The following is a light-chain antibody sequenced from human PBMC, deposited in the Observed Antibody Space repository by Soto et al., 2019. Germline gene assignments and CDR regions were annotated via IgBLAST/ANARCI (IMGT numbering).Light chain of an antibody. CDR3: QQYNCYFWT. V-gene: IGKV1-5*03. CDR2: KAS. Sequence: IRVTQSLATVSASVGDRGTITCRASQCISGSLSWYQQTPVKAPKLLIYKASSLESGVPSRFSGSGSGTEFTLTIRTLQPDDFATYYCQQYNCYFWTFAQVSMVDI. CDR1: QCISGS. J-gene: IGKJ1*01.